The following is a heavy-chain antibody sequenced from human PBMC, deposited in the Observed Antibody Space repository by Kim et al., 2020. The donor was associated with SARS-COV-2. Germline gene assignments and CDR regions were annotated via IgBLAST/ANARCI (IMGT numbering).Heavy chain of an antibody. CDR1: GYSFTSYW. Sequence: GESLKISCKGSGYSFTSYWIGWVRQMPGKGLEWMGIIYPGDSDTRYSPSFQGQVTISADKSISTAYLQWSSLKASDTAMYYCARPGYSYGLEAYFDYWGQGTLVTVSS. J-gene: IGHJ4*02. CDR3: ARPGYSYGLEAYFDY. D-gene: IGHD5-18*01. V-gene: IGHV5-51*01. CDR2: IYPGDSDT.